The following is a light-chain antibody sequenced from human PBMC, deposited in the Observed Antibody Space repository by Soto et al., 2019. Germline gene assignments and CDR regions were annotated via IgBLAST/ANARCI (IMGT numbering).Light chain of an antibody. CDR1: SSDVGGYKY. V-gene: IGLV2-14*03. CDR3: SSYTSSSPRV. J-gene: IGLJ1*01. Sequence: QSALTQPASVSGSPGQSITISCTGTSSDVGGYKYVSWYQQHPGKAPKLMIYDIRNRPSGGSNRFSGSKSGNTASLTISGLQDEDEADYYCSSYTSSSPRVFGTGTKVTVL. CDR2: DIR.